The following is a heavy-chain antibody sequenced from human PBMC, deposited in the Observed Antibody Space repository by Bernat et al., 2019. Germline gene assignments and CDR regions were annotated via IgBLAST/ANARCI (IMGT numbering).Heavy chain of an antibody. J-gene: IGHJ6*02. CDR3: ARSQSGDYSSSWYSHYYYYGMDV. CDR1: GFTFSSYS. D-gene: IGHD6-13*01. Sequence: EVQLVESGGGLVQPGGSLRLSCAASGFTFSSYSMNWVRQAPGKGLEWVSYISSSSSTIYYAGSVKGRFTISRDNAKNSLYLKMNSLRDEDTAVYYCARSQSGDYSSSWYSHYYYYGMDVWGQGTTVTVSS. V-gene: IGHV3-48*02. CDR2: ISSSSSTI.